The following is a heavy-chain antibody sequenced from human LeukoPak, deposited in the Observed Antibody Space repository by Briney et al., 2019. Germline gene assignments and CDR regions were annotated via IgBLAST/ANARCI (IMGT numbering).Heavy chain of an antibody. CDR1: GITVTNAW. CDR2: IKQDGSEK. J-gene: IGHJ4*02. CDR3: ARDGHFQLFDY. Sequence: GGSLRLSCAASGITVTNAWMSWVRQAPGKGLEWVANIKQDGSEKYYVDSVKGRFTISRDNAKNSLYLQMNSLRAEDTAVYYCARDGHFQLFDYWGQGTLVTVSS. D-gene: IGHD3-3*02. V-gene: IGHV3-7*03.